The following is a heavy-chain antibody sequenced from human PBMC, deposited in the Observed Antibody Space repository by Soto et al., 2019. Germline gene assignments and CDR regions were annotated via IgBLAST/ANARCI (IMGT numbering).Heavy chain of an antibody. CDR1: GFTFSSFW. J-gene: IGHJ6*02. Sequence: LRLSCAASGFTFSSFWMSWVRQAPGKGLEWVSYISGSGGRTYYADSVKGRFTISRDNAKNTLYLQMNSLRAEDTAVYYCAKDQFGTGTRGYYGMDVWGQGTTVTVSS. D-gene: IGHD1-1*01. V-gene: IGHV3-23*01. CDR2: ISGSGGRT. CDR3: AKDQFGTGTRGYYGMDV.